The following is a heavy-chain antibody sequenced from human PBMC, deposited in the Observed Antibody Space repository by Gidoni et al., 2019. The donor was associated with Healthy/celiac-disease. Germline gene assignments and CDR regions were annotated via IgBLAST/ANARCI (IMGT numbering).Heavy chain of an antibody. D-gene: IGHD6-6*01. CDR3: ARGESIAALIEYFQH. CDR1: GGSFSGYY. J-gene: IGHJ1*01. V-gene: IGHV4-34*01. CDR2: INHSGST. Sequence: QVQLQQWGAGLLKPSETLSLTCAVYGGSFSGYYWSWIRQPPGKGLEWIGEINHSGSTNYNPSLKSRVTISVDTSKNQFSLKLSSVTAADTAVYYCARGESIAALIEYFQHWGQGTLVTVSS.